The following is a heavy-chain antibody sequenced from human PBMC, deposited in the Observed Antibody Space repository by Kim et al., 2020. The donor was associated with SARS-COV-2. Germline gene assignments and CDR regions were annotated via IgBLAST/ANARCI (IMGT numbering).Heavy chain of an antibody. J-gene: IGHJ4*02. CDR3: AKVSGYSSGWYFVNFDY. Sequence: GGSLRLSCAASGFTFSSYAMSWVRQAPGKGLEWVSAISGSGGSTYYADSVKGRFTISRDNSKNTLYLQMNSLRAEDTAVYYCAKVSGYSSGWYFVNFDYWGQGTLVTVSS. CDR1: GFTFSSYA. D-gene: IGHD6-19*01. V-gene: IGHV3-23*01. CDR2: ISGSGGST.